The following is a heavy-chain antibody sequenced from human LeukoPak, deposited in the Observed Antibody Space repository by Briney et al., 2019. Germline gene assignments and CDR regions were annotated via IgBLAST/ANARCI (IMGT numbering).Heavy chain of an antibody. CDR3: ARGPLVVTAIPFLDY. D-gene: IGHD2-21*02. J-gene: IGHJ4*02. Sequence: GASVKVSCKASGGTFSSYAISWVRQAPGQGLEWMGRIIPIFGTASYAQKFQGRVTITTDESTSTAYMELSSLSSEDTAVYYCARGPLVVTAIPFLDYWGQGTLVTVSS. CDR2: IIPIFGTA. CDR1: GGTFSSYA. V-gene: IGHV1-69*05.